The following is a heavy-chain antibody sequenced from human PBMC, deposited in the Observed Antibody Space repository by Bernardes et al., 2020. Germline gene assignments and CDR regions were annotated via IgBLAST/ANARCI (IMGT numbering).Heavy chain of an antibody. D-gene: IGHD1-1*01. CDR2: ISGGSSFI. CDR1: GFTFSDYT. J-gene: IGHJ4*02. CDR3: ARANRDDDSGLDF. V-gene: IGHV3-48*02. Sequence: VGSLSLSCAASGFTFSDYTMDWVRQPPGKGLEWLSYISGGSSFIYYGDSVKGRFTVSRDNAKNTLYLQMNSLRDEDTAIYYCARANRDDDSGLDFWGQGILATVTS.